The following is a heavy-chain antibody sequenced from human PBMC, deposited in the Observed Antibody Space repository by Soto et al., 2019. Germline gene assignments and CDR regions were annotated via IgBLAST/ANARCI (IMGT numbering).Heavy chain of an antibody. V-gene: IGHV3-64*04. CDR1: GFMFSSYA. J-gene: IGHJ4*02. CDR3: LRAIFGVVIFDS. Sequence: GGSLRLSCSASGFMFSSYAMNWVRQAPGKGPECVSAIRTNGRETYYADSVKGRFTISRDNSKNTVYLQMNSLRAEDTAVYYCLRAIFGVVIFDSWGQGTLVTVSS. D-gene: IGHD3-3*01. CDR2: IRTNGRET.